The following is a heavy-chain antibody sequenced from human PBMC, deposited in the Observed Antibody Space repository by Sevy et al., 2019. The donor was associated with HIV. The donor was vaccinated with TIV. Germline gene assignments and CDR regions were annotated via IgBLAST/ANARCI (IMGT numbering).Heavy chain of an antibody. V-gene: IGHV3-74*01. CDR2: SNEDGSTT. J-gene: IGHJ4*02. Sequence: GGSLRLSCAASGFIFSSYWMHWVRQAPGKGLVWVSRSNEDGSTTNYADSVKGRFTISRDNAKNSLYLQMNTLRAEDTAVYYCARTKSNTAMVSSDYWGQGTLVTVSS. D-gene: IGHD5-18*01. CDR3: ARTKSNTAMVSSDY. CDR1: GFIFSSYW.